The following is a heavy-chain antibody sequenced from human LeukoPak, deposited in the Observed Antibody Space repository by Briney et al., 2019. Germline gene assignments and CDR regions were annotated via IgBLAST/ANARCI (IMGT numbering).Heavy chain of an antibody. Sequence: GGSLRLSCTASGFTFSSYAMHWVRQAPGKGLEWVAVISYDGSNKYYADSVKGRFTISRDNSKNTLYLQVNSLRAEDTAVYYCARDPRIAEAGNYYFDYWGQGTLVTVSS. CDR3: ARDPRIAEAGNYYFDY. J-gene: IGHJ4*02. V-gene: IGHV3-30-3*01. D-gene: IGHD6-19*01. CDR2: ISYDGSNK. CDR1: GFTFSSYA.